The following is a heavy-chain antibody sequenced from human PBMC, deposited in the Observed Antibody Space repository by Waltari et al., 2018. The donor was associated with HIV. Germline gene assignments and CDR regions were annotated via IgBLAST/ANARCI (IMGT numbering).Heavy chain of an antibody. D-gene: IGHD2-15*01. CDR3: VTLYNESPLYSNF. CDR2: LDPKKGNP. J-gene: IGHJ6*02. Sequence: HLIQSTSALKRPGASVTISCQVSGYPLSDLSMQWVRQGRGQRLEWMGGLDPKKGNPVHSQRFWGRVSLAEDTSEDTAFLELTRLTSDDTAVYFCVTLYNESPLYSNFWGQGTTVTVSS. V-gene: IGHV1-24*01. CDR1: GYPLSDLS.